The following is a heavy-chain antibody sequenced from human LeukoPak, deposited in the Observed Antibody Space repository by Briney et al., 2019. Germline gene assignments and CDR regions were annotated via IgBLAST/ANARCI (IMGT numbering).Heavy chain of an antibody. CDR3: ARDRLYDYMSDY. D-gene: IGHD4-11*01. V-gene: IGHV3-48*01. Sequence: PGGSLRLSCAASGFTFSSYSMNWVRQAPGKGLEWVSYISSSSTIYYADSVKGRFTISRDNAKNSLYLQMNSLRVEDTAVYYCARDRLYDYMSDYWGQGTLVTVSS. CDR1: GFTFSSYS. J-gene: IGHJ4*02. CDR2: ISSSSTI.